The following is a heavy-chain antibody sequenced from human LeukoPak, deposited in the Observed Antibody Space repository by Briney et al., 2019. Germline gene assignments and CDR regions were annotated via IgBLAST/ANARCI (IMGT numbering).Heavy chain of an antibody. CDR3: ARDQDYYYHMDV. CDR2: ISVYNGNT. CDR1: GYTFTSYG. J-gene: IGHJ6*03. V-gene: IGHV1-18*01. Sequence: ASVKVSCKASGYTFTSYGISWVRQAPGQGLEWMGWISVYNGNTNYAQKLQGRVTMTTDTSTSTAYMELRSLRSDDTAVYYCARDQDYYYHMDVWGKGTTVTVSS.